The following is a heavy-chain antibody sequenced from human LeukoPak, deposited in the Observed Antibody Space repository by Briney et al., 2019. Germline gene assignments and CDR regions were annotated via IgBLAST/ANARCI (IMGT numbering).Heavy chain of an antibody. CDR1: GGSISSSSYY. V-gene: IGHV4-39*07. D-gene: IGHD3-3*01. CDR3: AREPYYDFWSGYYYYYYMDV. Sequence: PSETLSLTCTVSGGSISSSSYYWGWIRQPSGKGLEWIGSIYYSGSTYYNPSLKSRVTISVDTSKNQFSLKLSSVTAADTAVYYCAREPYYDFWSGYYYYYYMDVWGKGTTVTVSS. CDR2: IYYSGST. J-gene: IGHJ6*03.